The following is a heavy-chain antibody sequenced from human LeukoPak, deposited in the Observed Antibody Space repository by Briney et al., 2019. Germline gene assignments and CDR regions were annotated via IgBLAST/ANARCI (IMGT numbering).Heavy chain of an antibody. CDR3: ARDSGIVVVVAATSGGDY. CDR2: IIPIFGTA. CDR1: GGTFSSYA. Sequence: SVKVSCKASGGTFSSYAISWVRQAPGQGLEWMGRIIPIFGTANYAQKLQGRVTMTTDTSTSTAYMELRSLRSDDTAVYYCARDSGIVVVVAATSGGDYWGQGTLVTVSS. J-gene: IGHJ4*02. D-gene: IGHD2-15*01. V-gene: IGHV1-69*05.